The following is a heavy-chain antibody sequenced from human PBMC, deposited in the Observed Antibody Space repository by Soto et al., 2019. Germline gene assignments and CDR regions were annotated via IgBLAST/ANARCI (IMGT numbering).Heavy chain of an antibody. J-gene: IGHJ3*02. D-gene: IGHD6-19*01. CDR3: ARVRMAGDFDI. Sequence: EVQLVESGGGLVQPGGSLRLSCAASGFTFSSYLMHWVRQAPGKGLVWVSRINSDGSSTTYADSVKGRFTISRDGAKNTLYLQMNSLRAEDTAVYYGARVRMAGDFDIWGQGTMVTVSS. CDR1: GFTFSSYL. V-gene: IGHV3-74*01. CDR2: INSDGSST.